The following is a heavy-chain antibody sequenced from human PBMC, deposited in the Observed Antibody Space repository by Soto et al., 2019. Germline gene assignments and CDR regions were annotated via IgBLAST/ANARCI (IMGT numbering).Heavy chain of an antibody. CDR1: GYSFTSYW. CDR3: ARHRGFGVVITLFDY. D-gene: IGHD3-3*01. Sequence: GESLKISCQGSGYSFTSYWISWVRQMPGKGLEWMGRIDPSDSYTNYSPSFQGHVTISADKSISTAYLQWSSLKASDTAMYYCARHRGFGVVITLFDYWGQGTLVTVSS. CDR2: IDPSDSYT. V-gene: IGHV5-10-1*01. J-gene: IGHJ4*02.